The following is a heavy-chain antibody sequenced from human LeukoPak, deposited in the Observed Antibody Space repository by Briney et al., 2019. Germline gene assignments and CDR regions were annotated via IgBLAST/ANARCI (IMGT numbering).Heavy chain of an antibody. CDR2: ISGSGGST. CDR3: ARDIAAPPGRPIPGY. CDR1: GFTFSSYA. V-gene: IGHV3-23*01. D-gene: IGHD6-6*01. J-gene: IGHJ4*02. Sequence: SGGSLRLSCAASGFTFSSYAMSWVRQAPGKGLEWVSAISGSGGSTYYADSVKGRFTISRDNAKNSLYLQMNSLRAEDTAVYYCARDIAAPPGRPIPGYWGQGTLVTVSS.